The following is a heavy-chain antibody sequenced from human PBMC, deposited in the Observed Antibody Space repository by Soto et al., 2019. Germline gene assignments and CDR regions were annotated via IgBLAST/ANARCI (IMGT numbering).Heavy chain of an antibody. V-gene: IGHV3-33*01. J-gene: IGHJ4*02. Sequence: QVQLVESGGGVVQPGRSLRLSCAASGFTFSSYGMHWVRQAPGKGLEWVAVIWYDGSNKYYADSVKGRFTISRDNSKNTLYLQMNSLRAEDTAVYYCARDPGSGYYFDYWGQGTLVTVSS. CDR2: IWYDGSNK. CDR3: ARDPGSGYYFDY. D-gene: IGHD3-10*01. CDR1: GFTFSSYG.